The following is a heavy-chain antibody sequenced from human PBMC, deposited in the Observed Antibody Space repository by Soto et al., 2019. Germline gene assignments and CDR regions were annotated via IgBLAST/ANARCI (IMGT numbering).Heavy chain of an antibody. CDR2: ISYNGGST. CDR1: GFTFSSYA. Sequence: GGSLRLSCSASGFTFSSYAMHWVRQAPGKGLEYVSGISYNGGSTYYAESVKGRLTISRDNSKNTLYLQMRSLRADDAALYFCVNGAFYDSEVRTFDFWGQGTMVTVSS. CDR3: VNGAFYDSEVRTFDF. V-gene: IGHV3-64D*06. D-gene: IGHD3-22*01. J-gene: IGHJ3*01.